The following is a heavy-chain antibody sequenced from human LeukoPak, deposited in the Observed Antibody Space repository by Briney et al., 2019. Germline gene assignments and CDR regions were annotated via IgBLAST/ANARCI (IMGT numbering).Heavy chain of an antibody. CDR3: ARDPHYCSGGSCYSLGFDP. Sequence: GRSLRLSCATAGFTFSNYGMQWVRQAPGKGLELVAVIWADGSTQSCAETVEGRFNITRDISKNTLYLQMHSLRAEDTAVYYCARDPHYCSGGSCYSLGFDPWGQGTLVTVSS. CDR1: GFTFSNYG. V-gene: IGHV3-33*01. J-gene: IGHJ5*02. D-gene: IGHD2-15*01. CDR2: IWADGSTQ.